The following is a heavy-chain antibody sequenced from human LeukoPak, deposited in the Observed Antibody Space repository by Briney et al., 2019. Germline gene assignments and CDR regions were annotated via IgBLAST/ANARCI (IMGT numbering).Heavy chain of an antibody. CDR3: ARDRRPYCGGDRYSYLDY. D-gene: IGHD2-21*02. Sequence: GGSLRLSCAASGFTFSSYAMHWVRQAPVKELEWVAVISYDGSNKYYADSVKGRFTISRDNSKNTLYLQMNSLRAEDTAVYYCARDRRPYCGGDRYSYLDYWGQGTLVTVSS. V-gene: IGHV3-30-3*01. CDR1: GFTFSSYA. J-gene: IGHJ4*02. CDR2: ISYDGSNK.